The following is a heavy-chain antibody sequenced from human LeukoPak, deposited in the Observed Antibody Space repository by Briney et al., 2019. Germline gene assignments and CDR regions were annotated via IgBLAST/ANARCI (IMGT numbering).Heavy chain of an antibody. CDR1: GFSFRYFA. J-gene: IGHJ4*02. D-gene: IGHD3-10*01. V-gene: IGHV3-64*04. CDR2: INTDGRIT. CDR3: AKDRGVYGSGSSSYYFDY. Sequence: GGSLGLSCVGSGFSFRYFAIHWVRQAPGKGLEYVSVINTDGRITYYADSVKGRFTISRDNSKNTLYLQMNSLRAEDTAVYYCAKDRGVYGSGSSSYYFDYWGQGTLVTVSS.